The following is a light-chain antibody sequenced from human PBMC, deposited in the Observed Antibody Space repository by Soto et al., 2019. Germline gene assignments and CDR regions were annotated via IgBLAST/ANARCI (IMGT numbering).Light chain of an antibody. J-gene: IGKJ2*01. CDR3: QQLSKWHQT. CDR2: DAS. Sequence: EIVLAQSPATLSLSPGERATLSCRASQSVSNYLAWYQQKPGQAPRLLIYDASNRATGIPARFSGSGSGTDFSLTISSVEPEDSAVYYCQQLSKWHQTFGQGTKLQIK. CDR1: QSVSNY. V-gene: IGKV3-11*01.